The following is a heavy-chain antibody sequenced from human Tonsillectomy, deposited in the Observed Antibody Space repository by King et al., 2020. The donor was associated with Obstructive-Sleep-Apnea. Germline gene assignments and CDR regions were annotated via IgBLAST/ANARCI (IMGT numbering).Heavy chain of an antibody. D-gene: IGHD1-26*01. J-gene: IGHJ4*02. CDR1: GFTFSSYG. CDR3: AKDDLGGSYFDC. Sequence: VQLVESGGGVVQPGRSLRLSCAPSGFTFSSYGMHWVRQAPGKGLEWVAFIRYDGSNKYYADSVKGRFTISRDNSKNTMYLQMNSLRAEDTAVYYCAKDDLGGSYFDCWGQGTLVTVSS. V-gene: IGHV3-30*02. CDR2: IRYDGSNK.